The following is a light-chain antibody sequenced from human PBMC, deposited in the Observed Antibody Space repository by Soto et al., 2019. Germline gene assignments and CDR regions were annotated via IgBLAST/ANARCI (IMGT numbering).Light chain of an antibody. CDR3: CSYAGSYSYV. CDR2: DVS. J-gene: IGLJ1*01. CDR1: SNVVGGYNY. V-gene: IGLV2-11*01. Sequence: QSVLTQPRSVSGSPGQSVTISCTGSSNVVGGYNYVSWYQQHPGKAPKLMIYDVSKRPSGVPDRFSGSKSGNTASLTISGLQAEDEADYYCCSYAGSYSYVFGSGTKVTVL.